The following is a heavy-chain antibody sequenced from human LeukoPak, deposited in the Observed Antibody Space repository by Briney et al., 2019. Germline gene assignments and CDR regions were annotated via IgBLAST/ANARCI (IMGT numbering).Heavy chain of an antibody. D-gene: IGHD7-27*01. V-gene: IGHV3-11*04. J-gene: IGHJ4*02. CDR3: ASAPPDQNWAFDY. Sequence: RGSLRLSCAASGFTFSDYYMSWIRQAPGKGLEWVSYISSSGSTIYYADSVKGRLTISRDNAKNSLYLQMNSLRAEDTAVYYCASAPPDQNWAFDYWGQGTLVTVSS. CDR2: ISSSGSTI. CDR1: GFTFSDYY.